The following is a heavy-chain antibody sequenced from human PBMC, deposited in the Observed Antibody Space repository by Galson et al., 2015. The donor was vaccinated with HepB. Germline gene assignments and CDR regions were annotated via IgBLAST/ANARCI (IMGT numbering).Heavy chain of an antibody. J-gene: IGHJ6*02. CDR3: AKDIVVGSGSYSANYYYYGMDV. CDR1: GFTFSSYG. Sequence: SLRLSCAASGFTFSSYGMHWVRQAPGKGLEWVAFIRYDGSNKYYADSVKGRFTISRDNSKNTLYLQMNSLRAEDTAVYYCAKDIVVGSGSYSANYYYYGMDVWGQGTTVTVSS. D-gene: IGHD3-10*01. CDR2: IRYDGSNK. V-gene: IGHV3-30*02.